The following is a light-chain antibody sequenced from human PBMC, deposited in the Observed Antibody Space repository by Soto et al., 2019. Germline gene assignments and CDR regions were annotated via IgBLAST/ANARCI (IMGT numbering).Light chain of an antibody. J-gene: IGKJ5*01. Sequence: EMVLTQSPGTLSLSPGERATLSCRASQSISSSSLAWYQQKPGQAPRLFIYGASSRATGIPDRFIGSGSGTHFTLTISRLEPEDFALYYCQQYGSSPRISFGQGTRLEIK. V-gene: IGKV3-20*01. CDR1: QSISSSS. CDR3: QQYGSSPRIS. CDR2: GAS.